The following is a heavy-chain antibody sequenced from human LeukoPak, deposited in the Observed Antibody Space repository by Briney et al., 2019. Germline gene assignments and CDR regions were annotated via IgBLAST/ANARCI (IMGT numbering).Heavy chain of an antibody. CDR1: GYTFTGYY. CDR2: INPNSGGT. CDR3: ARETYYYGSGSYLAYDY. J-gene: IGHJ4*02. V-gene: IGHV1-2*02. D-gene: IGHD3-10*01. Sequence: ASVKVSCKASGYTFTGYYMHWVRQAPGQGLEWMGWINPNSGGTNYAQKFQGRVTMTRDTSISTAYMELSRLRSDDTAVYYCARETYYYGSGSYLAYDYWGQGTLVTVSS.